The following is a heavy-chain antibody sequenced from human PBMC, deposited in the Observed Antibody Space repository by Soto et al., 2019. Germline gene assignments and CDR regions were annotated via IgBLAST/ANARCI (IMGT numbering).Heavy chain of an antibody. Sequence: PGGSLRLSCVASGFTFGSYGMHWVRQAPGKGLEWVAVIWYDGSKEYYADSVKGRFTISRDNSKSTLNLHMDSLRAEDTAAYYCARVLFTATHRNYYYGLDVWGQGTTVTVSS. J-gene: IGHJ6*02. CDR1: GFTFGSYG. CDR2: IWYDGSKE. V-gene: IGHV3-33*01. D-gene: IGHD1-1*01. CDR3: ARVLFTATHRNYYYGLDV.